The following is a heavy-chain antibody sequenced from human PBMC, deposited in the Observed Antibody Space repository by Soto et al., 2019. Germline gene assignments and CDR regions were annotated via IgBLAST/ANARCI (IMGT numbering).Heavy chain of an antibody. CDR2: INAGNGNT. CDR3: ARGPAGYSSSWPYWYFDL. D-gene: IGHD6-13*01. J-gene: IGHJ2*01. CDR1: GYTFTSYA. V-gene: IGHV1-3*01. Sequence: QVQLVQSGAEVKKPGASVKVSCKASGYTFTSYAMHWVRQAPGQRLEWMGWINAGNGNTKYSQKFQGRVTITRDTSASTAYMELSSLRSEDTAVYYCARGPAGYSSSWPYWYFDLWGRGTLVTVSS.